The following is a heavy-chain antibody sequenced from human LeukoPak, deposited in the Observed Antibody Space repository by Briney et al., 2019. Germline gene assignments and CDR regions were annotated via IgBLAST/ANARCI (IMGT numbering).Heavy chain of an antibody. V-gene: IGHV3-48*03. D-gene: IGHD6-13*01. CDR1: GFIFSSFE. Sequence: GGSLRLSCAASGFIFSSFEVNWVRQAPGKGLEWVSSSTSSDNIHYADAVKGRFTSPRDNAKNSVYLQMNSLRAEDTAVYYCARDRGSAAAGTWYYAMDVWGQGTTVTVSS. J-gene: IGHJ6*02. CDR2: STSSDNI. CDR3: ARDRGSAAAGTWYYAMDV.